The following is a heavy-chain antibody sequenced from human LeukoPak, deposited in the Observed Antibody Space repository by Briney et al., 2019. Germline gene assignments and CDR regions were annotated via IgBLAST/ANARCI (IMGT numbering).Heavy chain of an antibody. CDR1: GFTFSSYA. D-gene: IGHD3-22*01. CDR2: ISGSGGST. Sequence: GGSLRLSCAASGFTFSSYAMSWVRQAPGKGLEWVSGISGSGGSTYYADSVKGRFTISRDNSKNTLNLQMNSLRAEDTAAYYCAKGSGDSSGYYYVYYYYYMDVWGKGTTVTVFS. J-gene: IGHJ6*03. CDR3: AKGSGDSSGYYYVYYYYYMDV. V-gene: IGHV3-23*01.